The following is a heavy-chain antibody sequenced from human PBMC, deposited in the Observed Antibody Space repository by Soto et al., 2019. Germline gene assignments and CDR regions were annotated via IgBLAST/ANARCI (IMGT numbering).Heavy chain of an antibody. CDR1: GYTFTGYY. J-gene: IGHJ6*03. CDR2: INPNSGGT. D-gene: IGHD6-13*01. CDR3: ARMARPPLAAAGTNATKYYYYYYMDV. Sequence: QVQLVQSGAEVKKPGASVKVSCKASGYTFTGYYMHWVRQAPGQGLEWMGWINPNSGGTNYAQKFQGWVTMTRDTSISTAYMELSRLRSDETAAYYCARMARPPLAAAGTNATKYYYYYYMDVWGKGTTVTVSS. V-gene: IGHV1-2*04.